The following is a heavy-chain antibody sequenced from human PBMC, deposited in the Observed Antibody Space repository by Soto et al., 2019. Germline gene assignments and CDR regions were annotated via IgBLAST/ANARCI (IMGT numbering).Heavy chain of an antibody. J-gene: IGHJ4*02. D-gene: IGHD4-17*01. CDR2: IYYSGST. Sequence: QVQLQESGPGLVKPSQTLSLTCTVSGGSISSGDYYWSWIRQPPGKGLEWIGYIYYSGSTYYNPSLRRRVTISVDTSNNQFSLQLSPVTAAATAVYYCAIYGGNFVYSDYWGQATLVTVSS. CDR1: GGSISSGDYY. V-gene: IGHV4-30-4*01. CDR3: AIYGGNFVYSDY.